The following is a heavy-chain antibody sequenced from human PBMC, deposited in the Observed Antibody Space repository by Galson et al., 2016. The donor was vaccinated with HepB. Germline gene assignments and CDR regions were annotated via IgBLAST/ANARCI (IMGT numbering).Heavy chain of an antibody. D-gene: IGHD1-14*01. CDR2: ISSHSIYI. J-gene: IGHJ5*02. CDR1: GFTFRSYS. CDR3: ARSDHFDP. Sequence: SLRLSCAVSGFTFRSYSMNWVRQAPGGGLEWVSTISSHSIYIYYADSVTGRFTISRDNAKNTLYLQMNSLRVEDTAVYYCARSDHFDPWGQGTLVTVSS. V-gene: IGHV3-21*01.